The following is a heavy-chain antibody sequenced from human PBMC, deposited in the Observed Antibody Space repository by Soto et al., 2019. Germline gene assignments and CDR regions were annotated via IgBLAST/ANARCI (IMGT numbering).Heavy chain of an antibody. CDR1: GFTFSSYA. CDR3: AKDHKLWFPVGSFDY. Sequence: GGSLRLSCAASGFTFSSYAMSWVRQAPGKGLEWVSAISGSGGSTYYADSVKGRFTISRDNSKNTLYLQMNSLRAEDTAVYHCAKDHKLWFPVGSFDYWGQGTLVTVSS. CDR2: ISGSGGST. J-gene: IGHJ4*02. V-gene: IGHV3-23*01. D-gene: IGHD5-18*01.